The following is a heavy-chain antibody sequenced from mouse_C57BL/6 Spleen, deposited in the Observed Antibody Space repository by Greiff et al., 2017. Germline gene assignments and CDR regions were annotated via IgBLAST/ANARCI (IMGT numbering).Heavy chain of an antibody. CDR3: TRWLLRSYAMGD. CDR2: IDPETGGT. V-gene: IGHV1-15*01. CDR1: GYTFTDYE. D-gene: IGHD2-3*01. Sequence: VQLQQSGAELVRPGASVTLSCKASGYTFTDYEMHWVKQTPVHGLEWIGAIDPETGGTAYNQKFKGKAILTADKSSSTAYMELRSLTSEDSAVYYCTRWLLRSYAMGDWGQGATVTVAS. J-gene: IGHJ4*01.